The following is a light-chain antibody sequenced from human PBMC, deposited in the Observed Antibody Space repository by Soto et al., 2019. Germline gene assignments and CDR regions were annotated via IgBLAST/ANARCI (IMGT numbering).Light chain of an antibody. Sequence: EIVMTQSPATLSVSPGKRATLSCRASQSVSSSLAWYQQKPGQAPRLLIYGASILQNGVPSRFGGSGSGTEFTLTISSLQPDDYATYYCQHYNSYSRTFGQGTKVDNK. V-gene: IGKV3-15*01. CDR3: QHYNSYSRT. J-gene: IGKJ1*01. CDR2: GAS. CDR1: QSVSSS.